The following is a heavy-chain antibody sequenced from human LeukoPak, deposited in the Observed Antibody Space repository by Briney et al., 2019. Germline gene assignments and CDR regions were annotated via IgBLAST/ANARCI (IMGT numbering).Heavy chain of an antibody. J-gene: IGHJ4*02. V-gene: IGHV4-4*07. CDR2: IYSSGST. D-gene: IGHD5-12*01. Sequence: SSETLSLTCTVSGGSNNSYYWSWIRQPAGKGLEWIGRIYSSGSTNYNPSLKSRVTMSVDTSKNQFSLKLSSVTAADTAVYYCARSYSGYDLSFDYWGQGTLVTVSS. CDR3: ARSYSGYDLSFDY. CDR1: GGSNNSYY.